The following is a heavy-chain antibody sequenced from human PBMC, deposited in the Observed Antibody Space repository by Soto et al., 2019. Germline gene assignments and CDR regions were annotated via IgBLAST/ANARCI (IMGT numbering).Heavy chain of an antibody. D-gene: IGHD4-17*01. CDR1: GCSISSYY. Sequence: ETLSLTCTVSGCSISSYYWTWIRQPPGKGLEWVSAISGSGGSIHYADSVKGRFTISRDNSKNTLYLQMNSLRAEDTAVYYCARDQTTGDWFDAWGQGTLVTVSS. CDR3: ARDQTTGDWFDA. V-gene: IGHV3-23*01. J-gene: IGHJ5*02. CDR2: ISGSGGSI.